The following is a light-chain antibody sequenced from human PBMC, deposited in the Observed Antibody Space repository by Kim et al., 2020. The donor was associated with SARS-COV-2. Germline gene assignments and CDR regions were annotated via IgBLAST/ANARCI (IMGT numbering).Light chain of an antibody. CDR2: GAS. V-gene: IGKV3-20*01. CDR3: QQYGRSWT. Sequence: ETVLTQSPGTLSLSPGERATLSCRASESVSSNNLAWYQQKPGQAPRLLIYGASSRATGIPERFSGSGSGTDFTLTISRLEPEDFAVFYCQQYGRSWTFGQGTKWISN. CDR1: ESVSSNN. J-gene: IGKJ1*01.